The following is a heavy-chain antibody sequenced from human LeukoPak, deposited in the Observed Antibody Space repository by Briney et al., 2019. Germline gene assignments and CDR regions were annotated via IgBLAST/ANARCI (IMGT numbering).Heavy chain of an antibody. CDR3: ARGSLYSSSWQAFNWFDP. Sequence: SETLSLTCTVSGGSISTTGYCWGWIRQPPGRGLAWIGNIFYSGSTHYNPSLKSRVTIFVDTSKNQFSLKLSSVTAADTAVYYCARGSLYSSSWQAFNWFDPWGQGTLVTVSS. CDR1: GGSISTTGYC. D-gene: IGHD6-13*01. CDR2: IFYSGST. J-gene: IGHJ5*02. V-gene: IGHV4-39*01.